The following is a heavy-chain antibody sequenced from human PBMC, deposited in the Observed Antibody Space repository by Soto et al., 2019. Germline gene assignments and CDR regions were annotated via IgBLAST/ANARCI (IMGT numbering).Heavy chain of an antibody. CDR2: ISAYNRNT. CDR1: GYTFTSYG. D-gene: IGHD3-3*01. Sequence: ASVKVSCKASGYTFTSYGISWERQAPGQGLEWMGWISAYNRNTNYAQKLQGRVTMTTDTSTSTAYTELRSLRSDDTAVYYCARDRDYDLWSGYYIGAYYYYCYGMDVWGQGTTVTVSS. V-gene: IGHV1-18*04. J-gene: IGHJ6*02. CDR3: ARDRDYDLWSGYYIGAYYYYCYGMDV.